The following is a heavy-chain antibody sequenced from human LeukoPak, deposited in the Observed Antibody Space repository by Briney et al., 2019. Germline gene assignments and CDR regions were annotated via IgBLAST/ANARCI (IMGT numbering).Heavy chain of an antibody. CDR1: GYTFTSYG. Sequence: GASVKVSCKASGYTFTSYGISWVRQAPGQGLEWMGWISAYNGNTNYAQKLQGRVTMTTDTSTSTAYMELRSLRSDDTAVYYCARGGPPAPNDFWSGYLFATMSTPLVPDYWGQGTLVTVSS. D-gene: IGHD3-3*01. V-gene: IGHV1-18*01. CDR3: ARGGPPAPNDFWSGYLFATMSTPLVPDY. CDR2: ISAYNGNT. J-gene: IGHJ4*02.